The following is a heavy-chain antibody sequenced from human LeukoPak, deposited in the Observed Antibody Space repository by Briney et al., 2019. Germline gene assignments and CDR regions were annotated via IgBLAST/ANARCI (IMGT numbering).Heavy chain of an antibody. V-gene: IGHV1-18*04. J-gene: IGHJ3*02. CDR2: ISAYNGNA. CDR3: ARKGDSSSWFANAFDI. CDR1: GYTFRNYG. D-gene: IGHD6-13*01. Sequence: ASVKVSCKASGYTFRNYGINWVRQAPGQGLERMGWISAYNGNANYAQKLRGRVTMTTDTSTSTAYMELRSLRSDDTAVYYCARKGDSSSWFANAFDIWGQGTMVTVSS.